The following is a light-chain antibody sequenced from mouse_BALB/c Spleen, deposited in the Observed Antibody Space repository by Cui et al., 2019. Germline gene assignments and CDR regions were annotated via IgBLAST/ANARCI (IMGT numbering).Light chain of an antibody. V-gene: IGKV4-58*01. Sequence: ENVLTQSPAIMAASLGQKVTMTCSASSSVSSSYLNWYQQKSGASPKPLIHRTSNLASGVPARFSGSGSGTSYSLTISSVEAEDDATYYCQQWSGYPFTFGAGTKLELK. CDR2: RTS. CDR1: SSVSSSY. J-gene: IGKJ5*01. CDR3: QQWSGYPFT.